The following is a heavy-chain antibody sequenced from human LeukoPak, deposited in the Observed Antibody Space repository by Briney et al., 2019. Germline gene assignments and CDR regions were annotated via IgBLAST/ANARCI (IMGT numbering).Heavy chain of an antibody. Sequence: GGSLRLSCAASGFTFSSTSMSWVRQAPGKGLEWVAVTVGGGDGTYYADSVKGRFTISRDNSKNTLCLQMNSLRAEDTAVYYCARGRPADYFDYWGQGTLVTVSS. D-gene: IGHD6-6*01. CDR3: ARGRPADYFDY. J-gene: IGHJ4*02. CDR1: GFTFSSTS. CDR2: TVGGGDGT. V-gene: IGHV3-23*01.